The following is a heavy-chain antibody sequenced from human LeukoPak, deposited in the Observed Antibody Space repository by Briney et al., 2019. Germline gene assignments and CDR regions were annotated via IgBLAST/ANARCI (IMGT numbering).Heavy chain of an antibody. V-gene: IGHV3-20*04. Sequence: GGSLRLXCAASGFTYDDYGMSWVRRAPGKGLESVSGINWNGGSTGYADSVKGRFTISRDNAKNSLYLQMNSLRAEDTALYSCARGYCSNGGCFLFDYWGQGTLVTVSS. D-gene: IGHD2-8*01. CDR3: ARGYCSNGGCFLFDY. CDR1: GFTYDDYG. CDR2: INWNGGST. J-gene: IGHJ4*02.